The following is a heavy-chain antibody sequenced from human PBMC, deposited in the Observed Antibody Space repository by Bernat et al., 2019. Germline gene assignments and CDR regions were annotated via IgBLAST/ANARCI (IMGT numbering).Heavy chain of an antibody. Sequence: EVQLVESGGGLIQPGGSLRLSCTASGFTVSSKYMSWVRQAPGKGLEWVSVIYSGNNTYYAESVKGRFTISRDKSKNTLYLQMDSLRAEDTALYYCAREAGDYWFDYWGQGTLVTVSS. CDR1: GFTVSSKY. J-gene: IGHJ4*02. D-gene: IGHD4-17*01. CDR2: IYSGNNT. V-gene: IGHV3-53*01. CDR3: AREAGDYWFDY.